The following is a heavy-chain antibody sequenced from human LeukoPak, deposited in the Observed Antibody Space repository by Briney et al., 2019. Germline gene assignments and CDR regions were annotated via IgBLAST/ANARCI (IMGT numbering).Heavy chain of an antibody. CDR3: AEEFSAYSGGWFFDV. CDR2: ISFDGSNK. J-gene: IGHJ6*04. CDR1: EFIFSNYG. Sequence: GGSLRLSCAAPEFIFSNYGMHWVRQAPGKGLEWVAVISFDGSNKYYGDSVKGRFTISRDNSMNTLYLQMNGLRAEDAAVYYCAEEFSAYSGGWFFDVWGKGTTVTVSS. V-gene: IGHV3-30*18. D-gene: IGHD6-19*01.